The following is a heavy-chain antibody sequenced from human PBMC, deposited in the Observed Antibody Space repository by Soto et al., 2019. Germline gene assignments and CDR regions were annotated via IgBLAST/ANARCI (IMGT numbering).Heavy chain of an antibody. CDR1: GFTFDDCA. CDR2: SSWNSGSI. J-gene: IGHJ4*02. V-gene: IGHV3-9*01. Sequence: GGSLCLTCAASGFTFDDCAMHWVRHAPGKGLERVSGSSWNSGSIGYADSVKGRFTISRDNAKNSLYLQMNSLRAEDTALYYCAKDLQYYDRPRVGVDYWGQGTLVTVSS. D-gene: IGHD3-22*01. CDR3: AKDLQYYDRPRVGVDY.